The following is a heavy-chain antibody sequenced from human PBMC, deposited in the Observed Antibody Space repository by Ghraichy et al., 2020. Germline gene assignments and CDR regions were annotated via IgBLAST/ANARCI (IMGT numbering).Heavy chain of an antibody. CDR3: ARGGMVRGVRYYYYGMDV. V-gene: IGHV4-34*01. CDR1: GGSFSGYY. Sequence: SETLSLTCAVYGGSFSGYYWSWIRQPPGKGLEWIGEINHSGSTNYNPSLKSRVTISVDRSKNQFSLKLSSVTAADTAVYYCARGGMVRGVRYYYYGMDVWGQGTTVTVSS. CDR2: INHSGST. J-gene: IGHJ6*02. D-gene: IGHD3-10*01.